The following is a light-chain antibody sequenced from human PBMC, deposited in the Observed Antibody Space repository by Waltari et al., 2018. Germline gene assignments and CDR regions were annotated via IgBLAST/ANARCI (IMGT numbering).Light chain of an antibody. CDR3: QQYNTYSS. V-gene: IGKV1-5*03. CDR1: QSISNY. CDR2: KAS. J-gene: IGKJ2*03. Sequence: DIQMTQSPSTLSASVGDTITITCRASQSISNYLAWYQQKPVKAPNLLIYKASSSGSGVPSRVGGSGAGTEFTLTISSLQPDDFATYYCQQYNTYSSFGQGTKLEIK.